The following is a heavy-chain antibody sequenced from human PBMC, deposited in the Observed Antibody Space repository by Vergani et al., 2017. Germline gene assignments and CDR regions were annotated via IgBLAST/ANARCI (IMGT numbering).Heavy chain of an antibody. Sequence: EVQLVESGGGIVKPGGSLRLSCVASGFSFRNAWMNWVRRTPGKGLECVGRIKSTFDRGTTDYAAAVKGRFTISRDDSKNTLFLQMNGLKTEDIGVYYCTTDPRYCGDGSCYWLRDHHYYGMDVWGQGTTVTVS. V-gene: IGHV3-15*07. CDR3: TTDPRYCGDGSCYWLRDHHYYGMDV. J-gene: IGHJ6*02. D-gene: IGHD2-21*01. CDR1: GFSFRNAW. CDR2: IKSTFDRGTT.